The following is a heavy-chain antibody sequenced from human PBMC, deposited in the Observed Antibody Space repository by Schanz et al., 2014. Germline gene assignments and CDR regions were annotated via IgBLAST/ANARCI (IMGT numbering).Heavy chain of an antibody. V-gene: IGHV3-23*01. Sequence: EVHLLESGGGLVQPGGSLRLSCAASEFTFSTSAMSWIRQAPGKGLEWVSALSEGGGGTHYADSVRGRFTISSDSSKNTLYLQMSSLRADDTAVYYCAKAADWPVTRFDPWGQGTLVTVSS. CDR1: EFTFSTSA. D-gene: IGHD3-9*01. J-gene: IGHJ5*02. CDR2: LSEGGGGT. CDR3: AKAADWPVTRFDP.